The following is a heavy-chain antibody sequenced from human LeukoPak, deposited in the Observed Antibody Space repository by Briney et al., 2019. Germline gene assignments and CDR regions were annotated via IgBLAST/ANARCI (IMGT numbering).Heavy chain of an antibody. CDR1: GGSLSSYY. Sequence: SETLSLTCTVSGGSLSSYYWSWIRQPPGKGLEWIGYIYYSGSTNYNPSLKSRVTISVDTSKNQFSLKLSSVTAADTAVYYCARHPQYYYGSGSYYSPPYYYYGMDVWGQGTTVTVSS. J-gene: IGHJ6*02. CDR2: IYYSGST. CDR3: ARHPQYYYGSGSYYSPPYYYYGMDV. D-gene: IGHD3-10*01. V-gene: IGHV4-59*08.